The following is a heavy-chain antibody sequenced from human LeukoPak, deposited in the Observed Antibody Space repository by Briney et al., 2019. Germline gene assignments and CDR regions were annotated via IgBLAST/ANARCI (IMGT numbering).Heavy chain of an antibody. CDR2: ISGSGGST. D-gene: IGHD3-10*01. V-gene: IGHV3-23*01. J-gene: IGHJ5*02. CDR1: GFTFSSYA. Sequence: GGSLRLSCAASGFTFSSYAMSWVRQAPGMGLEWVSDISGSGGSTYYADSVKGRFTISRDNSKNTLYLQMNSLRAEDTAVYYCAKDKWMVRGVIGSWGQGTLVTVSS. CDR3: AKDKWMVRGVIGS.